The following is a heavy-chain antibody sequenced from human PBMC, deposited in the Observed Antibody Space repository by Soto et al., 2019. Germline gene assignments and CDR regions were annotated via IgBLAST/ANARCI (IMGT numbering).Heavy chain of an antibody. V-gene: IGHV3-21*06. CDR1: GFTFSTYS. J-gene: IGHJ4*02. D-gene: IGHD6-13*01. CDR2: ITSSSSYI. CDR3: ARDSWHDY. Sequence: PGGSLRLSSAASGFTFSTYSMNWVRQAPGKGLEWVSLITSSSSYIYYADSLKGRFTVSRDNADNSLFLQMNSLRAEDTAVYYCARDSWHDYWGQGTLVTVSS.